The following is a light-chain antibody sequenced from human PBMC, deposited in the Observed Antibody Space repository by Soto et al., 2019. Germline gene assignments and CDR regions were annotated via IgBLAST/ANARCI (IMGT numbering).Light chain of an antibody. V-gene: IGLV1-40*01. Sequence: QSVLTQPPSVSGAPGQRVTISCTGNSSNIGAGYDVHWYQHVAGTAPKLLLFGNSNRPSGVSDRFSGSKSDTSASLAISGLRSEDEADYFCAAWDDSLSRVVFGGGTKVTVL. CDR2: GNS. CDR1: SSNIGAGYD. J-gene: IGLJ3*02. CDR3: AAWDDSLSRVV.